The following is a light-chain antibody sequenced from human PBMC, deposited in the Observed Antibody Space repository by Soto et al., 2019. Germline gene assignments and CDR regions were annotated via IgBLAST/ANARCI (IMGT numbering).Light chain of an antibody. CDR3: AAWDDSLSGQV. Sequence: QSVLTQPPSASGTPGQRITIYCSGSTSNIGINSVFWYQHLPGTAPKLLIYRSNQRASGVPDRFSASKSGTSASLAISGLRSEDEADYYCAAWDDSLSGQVFGGGTKLTVL. J-gene: IGLJ2*01. CDR1: TSNIGINS. V-gene: IGLV1-47*01. CDR2: RSN.